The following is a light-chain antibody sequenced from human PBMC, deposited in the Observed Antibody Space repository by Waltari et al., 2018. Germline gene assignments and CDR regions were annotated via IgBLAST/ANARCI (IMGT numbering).Light chain of an antibody. CDR3: QSYDRDLNAVL. Sequence: QSGLPQPPSGSGAQGQSVTISCTGSSSNMGAGDDVHWYQPIPGSAPKFLTYRDDNRPSGVPRRFSGSKSGTSASLSVTGLHVEDEADYFCQSYDRDLNAVLFGGGTKLTVL. J-gene: IGLJ2*01. CDR1: SSNMGAGDD. CDR2: RDD. V-gene: IGLV1-40*01.